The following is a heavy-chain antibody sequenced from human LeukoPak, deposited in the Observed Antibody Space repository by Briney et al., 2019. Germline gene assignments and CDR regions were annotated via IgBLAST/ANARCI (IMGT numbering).Heavy chain of an antibody. D-gene: IGHD3-16*01. CDR1: GYTFTSYY. Sequence: ASVKVSCKASGYTFTSYYMHGVRQAPGQGLEWMGIINPTGGSTNYAQKFQGRVTMTRDTSTSTVYMELSSLSSEDTAVYYCARNLGVGDYWGQGTLVTVS. CDR2: INPTGGST. V-gene: IGHV1-46*01. J-gene: IGHJ4*02. CDR3: ARNLGVGDY.